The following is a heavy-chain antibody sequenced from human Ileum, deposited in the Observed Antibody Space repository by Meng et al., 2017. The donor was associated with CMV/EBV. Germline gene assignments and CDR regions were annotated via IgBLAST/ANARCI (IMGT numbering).Heavy chain of an antibody. Sequence: QVQLWESGGDFVKPGGPQRLARSASGFPFVAYYITWVRQAPGKGLEWVSYITGSGDIIYYADSVKGRITISRDNAKSSLYLERNSLRAEDTAVYYCARGNYGFDYWGQGTLVTVSS. J-gene: IGHJ4*02. CDR1: GFPFVAYY. V-gene: IGHV3-11*01. CDR3: ARGNYGFDY. CDR2: ITGSGDII. D-gene: IGHD4-17*01.